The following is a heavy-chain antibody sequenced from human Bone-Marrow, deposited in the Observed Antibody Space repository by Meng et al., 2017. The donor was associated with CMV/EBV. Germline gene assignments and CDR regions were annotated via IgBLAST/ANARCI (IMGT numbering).Heavy chain of an antibody. J-gene: IGHJ4*02. Sequence: GGSLRLSCAASGFTFSSYAMSWVRQAPGKGLEWVSSISDSGGSTYYADSVKGRFTISRDNSKNTLYLQMNSLRAEDTAVYYCAKEVYCSSTSCYVVGPIDYWGQGTRVTCSS. CDR1: GFTFSSYA. D-gene: IGHD2-2*01. CDR3: AKEVYCSSTSCYVVGPIDY. V-gene: IGHV3-23*01. CDR2: ISDSGGST.